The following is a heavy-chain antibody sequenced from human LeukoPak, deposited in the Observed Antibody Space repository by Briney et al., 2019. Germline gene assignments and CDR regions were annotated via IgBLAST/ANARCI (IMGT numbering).Heavy chain of an antibody. CDR3: AREVYYDSSGYYN. D-gene: IGHD3-22*01. Sequence: ASVNVSCKASGYTFTSYDINWVRQATGQGLEWMGWMNPKNGNTGYAQKFQGRVTITRNTSISTAYMELSNLRSQHTAVYHCAREVYYDSSGYYNCGQGTLVTVSS. CDR2: MNPKNGNT. V-gene: IGHV1-8*03. CDR1: GYTFTSYD. J-gene: IGHJ4*02.